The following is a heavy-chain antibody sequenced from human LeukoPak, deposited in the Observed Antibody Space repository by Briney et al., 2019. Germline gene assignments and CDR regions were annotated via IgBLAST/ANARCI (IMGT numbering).Heavy chain of an antibody. CDR3: ARGRGYSYGHFDY. D-gene: IGHD5-18*01. V-gene: IGHV3-7*01. CDR2: IKQDGSEK. CDR1: GFTFSSYW. Sequence: PGGSLRLSCAASGFTFSSYWMHWVRQAPGKGLEWVANIKQDGSEKYYVDSVKGRFTISRDNAKNSLYLQMNSLRAEDTAVYYCARGRGYSYGHFDYWGQGTLVTVSS. J-gene: IGHJ4*02.